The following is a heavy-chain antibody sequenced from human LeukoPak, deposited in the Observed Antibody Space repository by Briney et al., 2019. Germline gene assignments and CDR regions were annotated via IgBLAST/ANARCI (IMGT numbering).Heavy chain of an antibody. Sequence: SETLSLTCTVSGGSISSYYWSCIRQPPGKGLEWIGYIYYSGSTNYNPSLKSRVTISVDTSKNQFSLKLSSVTAADTAVYYCARDSSGWYGIDPWGQGTLVTVSS. CDR3: ARDSSGWYGIDP. J-gene: IGHJ5*02. CDR1: GGSISSYY. V-gene: IGHV4-59*01. D-gene: IGHD6-19*01. CDR2: IYYSGST.